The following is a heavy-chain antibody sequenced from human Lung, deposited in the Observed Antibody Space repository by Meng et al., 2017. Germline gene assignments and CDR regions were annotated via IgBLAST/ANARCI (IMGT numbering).Heavy chain of an antibody. CDR2: INHSGST. CDR3: ARGPTTMAHDFDY. D-gene: IGHD4-11*01. J-gene: IGHJ4*02. Sequence: QVRLPQWGAGLLKLSEPLSLTCGVSGGSFSDYYWSWIRQPPGKGLEWIGEINHSGSTNYNPSLESRATISVDTSQNNLSLKLSSVTAADSAVYYCARGPTTMAHDFDYWGQGTLVTVSS. V-gene: IGHV4-34*01. CDR1: GGSFSDYY.